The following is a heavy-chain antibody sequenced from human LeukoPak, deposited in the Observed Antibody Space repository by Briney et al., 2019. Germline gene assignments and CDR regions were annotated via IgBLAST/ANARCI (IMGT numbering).Heavy chain of an antibody. CDR1: GGSFSGYY. CDR2: INHSGST. Sequence: SETLSLTCAAYGGSFSGYYWSWIRQPPGKGLEWIGEINHSGSTNYNPSLKSRVTISVDTSKNQFSLKLSSVTAADTAVYYCARATGVGYSYGLFDYWGQGTLVTVSS. V-gene: IGHV4-34*01. J-gene: IGHJ4*02. CDR3: ARATGVGYSYGLFDY. D-gene: IGHD5-18*01.